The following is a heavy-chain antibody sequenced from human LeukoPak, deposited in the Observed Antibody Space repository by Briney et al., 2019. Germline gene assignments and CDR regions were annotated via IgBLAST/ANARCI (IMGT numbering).Heavy chain of an antibody. CDR1: GGSVSSGSYY. J-gene: IGHJ4*02. V-gene: IGHV4-61*01. D-gene: IGHD2-8*01. CDR2: IYYSGNT. Sequence: KTSETLSLTCTVSGGSVSSGSYYWSWIRQPPGKGLEWIGYIYYSGNTNYNPSLKSRVTISLDTSKNQFSLKLSSVTAADTAVYYCARVPRHCTNGECPSWLDYWGQGTLVTVSS. CDR3: ARVPRHCTNGECPSWLDY.